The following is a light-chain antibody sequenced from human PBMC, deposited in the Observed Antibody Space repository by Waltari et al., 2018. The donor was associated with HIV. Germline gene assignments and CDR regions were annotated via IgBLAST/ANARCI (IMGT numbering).Light chain of an antibody. V-gene: IGKV1D-12*01. Sequence: DIQMTQSPSYVSASVGDRVIITCRARPDINTWLAWYQPKPGTAPELLFYATVNLQNGVPTRISSGCSGAEFTLSITNLQPDDFATYYCQQSKSFPYTFGQGTNVEIK. CDR2: ATV. J-gene: IGKJ2*01. CDR1: PDINTW. CDR3: QQSKSFPYT.